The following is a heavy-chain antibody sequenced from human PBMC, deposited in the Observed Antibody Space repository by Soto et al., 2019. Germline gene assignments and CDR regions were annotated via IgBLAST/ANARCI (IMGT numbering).Heavy chain of an antibody. Sequence: PSETLSLTCAVSGGSISSSNWWRGVRQPPGKGLEWIGEIYHSGSTNYNPSLKSRVTISVDKSKNQFSLKLSSVTAADTAVYYCARYYRGINWFDPWGQGTLVTVSS. CDR1: GGSISSSNW. CDR2: IYHSGST. V-gene: IGHV4-4*02. CDR3: ARYYRGINWFDP. D-gene: IGHD3-10*01. J-gene: IGHJ5*02.